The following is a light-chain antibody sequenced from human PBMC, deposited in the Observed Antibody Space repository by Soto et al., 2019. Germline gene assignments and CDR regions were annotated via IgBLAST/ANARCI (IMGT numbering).Light chain of an antibody. CDR1: QAISNW. CDR3: PQASSFPFT. J-gene: IGKJ3*01. Sequence: DIQMTQSPSSVSASVGDRVTITCRASQAISNWLAWYQQKPGKAPKLLIYAASSLQSGVPSRFSGSGSGTDFTLTISGLQAEDFATYYCPQASSFPFTFGPGTKVDFK. V-gene: IGKV1D-12*01. CDR2: AAS.